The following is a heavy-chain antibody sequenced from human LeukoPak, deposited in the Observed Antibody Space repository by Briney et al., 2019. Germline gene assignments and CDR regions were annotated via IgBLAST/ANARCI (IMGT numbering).Heavy chain of an antibody. V-gene: IGHV3-15*01. CDR1: GFTFSNAW. D-gene: IGHD4-17*01. CDR2: IKSKTDGGTT. J-gene: IGHJ4*02. CDR3: TTDDYGDYGSLSPDY. Sequence: GGSLRLSCAASGFTFSNAWMSWVRQAPGKGLEWVGRIKSKTDGGTTDYAAPVKGRFTISRDDSKNTLYLQMNSLKTEDTAMYYCTTDDYGDYGSLSPDYWGQGTLVTVSS.